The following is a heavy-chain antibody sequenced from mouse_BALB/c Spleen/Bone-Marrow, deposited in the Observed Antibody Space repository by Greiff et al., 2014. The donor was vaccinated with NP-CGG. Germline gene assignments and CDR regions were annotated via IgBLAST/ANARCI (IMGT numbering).Heavy chain of an antibody. D-gene: IGHD1-1*01. CDR3: ARWDYGFDY. CDR2: INPNSGRS. J-gene: IGHJ2*01. V-gene: IGHV1S81*02. CDR1: GYTFTNYW. Sequence: VKLVESGAEAVKPGASVKLSCKASGYTFTNYWMHWVKQRPGQGLEWIGEINPNSGRSNYNENFKNKATLTVDDSSSTAYMQLSSLTSEDSAVYYCARWDYGFDYWGQGTTLTVSS.